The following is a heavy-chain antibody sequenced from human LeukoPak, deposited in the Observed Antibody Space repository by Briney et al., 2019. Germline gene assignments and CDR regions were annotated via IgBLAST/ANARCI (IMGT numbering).Heavy chain of an antibody. D-gene: IGHD3-22*01. J-gene: IGHJ5*02. CDR1: GFAVSSNY. V-gene: IGHV3-66*02. CDR3: ARGFDTSGYYGWFDP. CDR2: IYRDDRT. Sequence: PGGSLRLSCAVSGFAVSSNYVTWVRQAPGKGLEWVSAIYRDDRTFYANSVQGRFTISRDNAKNAVYLQMNSLRPEDTAVYYCARGFDTSGYYGWFDPWGQGTLVTVSS.